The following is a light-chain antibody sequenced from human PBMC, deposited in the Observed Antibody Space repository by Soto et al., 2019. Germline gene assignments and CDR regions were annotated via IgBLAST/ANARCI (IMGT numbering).Light chain of an antibody. Sequence: QSVLAQPASVSGSPGQSITISCAGTSSDVGAYNYVSWYQHHPGKAPKLMIYDVNNRPSGDSNRFSGSKSGNTASLTISGLQAEDEADYYCSSWTSGDTYVFGSGTKGTVL. CDR2: DVN. J-gene: IGLJ1*01. CDR3: SSWTSGDTYV. V-gene: IGLV2-14*03. CDR1: SSDVGAYNY.